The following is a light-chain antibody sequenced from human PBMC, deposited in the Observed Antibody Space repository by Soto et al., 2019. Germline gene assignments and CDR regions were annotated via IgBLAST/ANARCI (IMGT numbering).Light chain of an antibody. CDR2: EVS. CDR3: SSYPSSSTLV. Sequence: QSVLTQPASVSGSPGQSITISCTGTSSDVGGYNYVSWYQQHPGKAPKLMIYEVSNRPSGVSNRFSGSKSGNTASLTISGLQAEDEADYYCSSYPSSSTLVLGTGTKVTVL. CDR1: SSDVGGYNY. V-gene: IGLV2-14*01. J-gene: IGLJ1*01.